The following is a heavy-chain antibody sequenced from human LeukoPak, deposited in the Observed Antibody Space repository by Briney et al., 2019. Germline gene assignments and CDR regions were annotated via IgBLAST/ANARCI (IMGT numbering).Heavy chain of an antibody. V-gene: IGHV4-38-2*02. CDR1: GYSISSGYY. CDR3: ARDRIGYCTNGVCYTSSSSSWYWFDP. Sequence: PSETPSLTCAVSGYSISSGYYWGWIRQPPGKGLEWIGSIYHSGSTYYNPSLKSRVTISVDTSKNQFSLKLSSVTAADTAVYYCARDRIGYCTNGVCYTSSSSSWYWFDPWGQGTLVTVSS. D-gene: IGHD2-8*01. J-gene: IGHJ5*02. CDR2: IYHSGST.